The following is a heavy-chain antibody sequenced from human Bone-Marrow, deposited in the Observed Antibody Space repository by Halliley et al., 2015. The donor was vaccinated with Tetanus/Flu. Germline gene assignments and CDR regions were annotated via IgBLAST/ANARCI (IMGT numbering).Heavy chain of an antibody. CDR2: IYPSDPDT. V-gene: IGHV5-51*03. CDR3: ACHYESSDFSTHDGFNI. Sequence: QLVQSGAEVKKPGESLRISCKTSGYSFTSYWIAWVRQMPGKGLESMGIIYPSDPDTTYSPSFQGQVTISADKSISTAYLQWSSLRASDPAMYYCACHYESSDFSTHDGFNIWGQGTMVTVSS. CDR1: GYSFTSYW. J-gene: IGHJ3*02. D-gene: IGHD3-22*01.